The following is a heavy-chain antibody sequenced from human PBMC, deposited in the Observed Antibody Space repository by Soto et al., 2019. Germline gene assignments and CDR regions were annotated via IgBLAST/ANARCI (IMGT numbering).Heavy chain of an antibody. CDR3: ARGGTGMAPPHFDY. D-gene: IGHD5-18*01. J-gene: IGHJ4*02. Sequence: PGGSLRLSCAASGFTVSSNYMSWVRQAPGKGLEWVSVIYSGGSTYYADSLKGRFTISRDNSKNTLYLQINSLRAEDTAVYYCARGGTGMAPPHFDYWGQGTLVTVSS. CDR1: GFTVSSNY. CDR2: IYSGGST. V-gene: IGHV3-66*01.